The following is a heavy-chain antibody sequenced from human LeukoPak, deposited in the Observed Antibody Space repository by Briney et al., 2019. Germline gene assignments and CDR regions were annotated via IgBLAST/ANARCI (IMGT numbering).Heavy chain of an antibody. D-gene: IGHD1-1*01. CDR3: AREDPNGTHTFDI. J-gene: IGHJ3*02. Sequence: SSVTLSYKPSESTVTGYYMHPVRQAPRQPLESMGWINPNSGGTNYAQKFQGRVTMTRDTSISTAYMELSRLRSDDTAVYYCAREDPNGTHTFDIWGQGTMVTVSS. CDR1: ESTVTGYY. V-gene: IGHV1-2*02. CDR2: INPNSGGT.